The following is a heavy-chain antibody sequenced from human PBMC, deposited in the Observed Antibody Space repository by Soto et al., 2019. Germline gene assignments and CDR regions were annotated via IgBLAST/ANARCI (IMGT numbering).Heavy chain of an antibody. Sequence: ASETLSLTCAVSGGSISSGGYSWSWIRQPPGKGLEWIGYIYHSGSTYYNPSLKSRVTISVDRSKNQFSLKLSSVTAADTAVYYCAREGYSSSAGIDYWGQGTLVTVSS. V-gene: IGHV4-30-2*01. D-gene: IGHD6-6*01. J-gene: IGHJ4*02. CDR3: AREGYSSSAGIDY. CDR1: GGSISSGGYS. CDR2: IYHSGST.